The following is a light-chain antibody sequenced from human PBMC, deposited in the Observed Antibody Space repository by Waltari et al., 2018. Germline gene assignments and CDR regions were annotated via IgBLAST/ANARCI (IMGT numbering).Light chain of an antibody. CDR2: ASS. CDR3: QQSYSTPPRT. CDR1: QNIIRY. J-gene: IGKJ1*01. Sequence: DIQMTQSPASLSAPVGDRVTITCRASQNIIRYLNWYQQRPGTAPKLLIYASSNLQSGVPSRFSGSGSGTEFTLTISSLQPEDFATYYCQQSYSTPPRTFGQGTKVEMK. V-gene: IGKV1-39*01.